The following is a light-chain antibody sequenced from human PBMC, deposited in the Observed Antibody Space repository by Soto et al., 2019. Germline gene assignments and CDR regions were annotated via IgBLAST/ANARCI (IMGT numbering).Light chain of an antibody. CDR1: SSNIGSTYD. Sequence: QAVVTQPPSVSGAPGQRVTISCTGSSSNIGSTYDVQWYQQLPGTAPKLLIHGNTNRPSGVLDRFSGSKSGTSASLAITGLQADEEADYYCQSYDDSLRVHYVFGTGTKLTVL. CDR3: QSYDDSLRVHYV. J-gene: IGLJ1*01. V-gene: IGLV1-40*01. CDR2: GNT.